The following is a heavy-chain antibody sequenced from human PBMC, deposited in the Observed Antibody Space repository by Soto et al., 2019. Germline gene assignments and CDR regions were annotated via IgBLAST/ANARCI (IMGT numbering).Heavy chain of an antibody. CDR1: GGSITSSGSA. V-gene: IGHV4-39*01. CDR2: IDYSGNI. D-gene: IGHD1-1*01. CDR3: ARHIHNQGFEYYFDS. Sequence: QLQLQESGPGLVKPSETLSLTCNASGGSITSSGSAWGWIRQSPGKGLEWIGTIDYSGNIYYIPSLKSRITISVDTSKNQISLKLSSVTAADTAVYYCARHIHNQGFEYYFDSWGQGTLVTASS. J-gene: IGHJ4*02.